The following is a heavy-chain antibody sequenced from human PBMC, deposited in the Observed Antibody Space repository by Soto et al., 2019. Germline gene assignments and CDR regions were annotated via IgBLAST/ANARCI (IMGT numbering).Heavy chain of an antibody. V-gene: IGHV3-23*01. CDR3: AKGSSSSSPYYFDY. D-gene: IGHD6-13*01. CDR1: GFTFSSYA. J-gene: IGHJ4*02. CDR2: ITGDGGDT. Sequence: EAQFLQSVGGLVQPAGSLRLSCAASGFTFSSYAMSWVRQAPGKGLEWVSAITGDGGDTYHADSVKGRFTISRDNSKNTLSLQMNSLRAEDTAVYFCAKGSSSSSPYYFDYWGQGSLVTVSS.